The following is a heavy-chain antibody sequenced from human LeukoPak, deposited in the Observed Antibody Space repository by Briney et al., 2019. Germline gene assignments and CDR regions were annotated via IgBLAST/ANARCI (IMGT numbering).Heavy chain of an antibody. V-gene: IGHV3-11*04. J-gene: IGHJ4*02. Sequence: PGGSLRLSCAASGFTFNDYYMSWIRQAPGKGLEWVSYMSSSGSTIYYADSVKGRFTISRDNAKNSLYLQMNSLRAEDTAVYYCARESRQWLVLGGVDYWGQGTLVTVSS. CDR3: ARESRQWLVLGGVDY. CDR2: MSSSGSTI. CDR1: GFTFNDYY. D-gene: IGHD6-19*01.